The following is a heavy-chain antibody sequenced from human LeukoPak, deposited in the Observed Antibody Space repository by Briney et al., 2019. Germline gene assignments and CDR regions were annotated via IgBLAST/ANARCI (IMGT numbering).Heavy chain of an antibody. V-gene: IGHV1-24*01. D-gene: IGHD3-22*01. CDR1: GYTLTELS. CDR3: ATDLRPYYYDSSGYYGY. CDR2: FDPEDGET. J-gene: IGHJ4*02. Sequence: ASVKVSCKVSGYTLTELSMHWVRQAPGKGLEWMGGFDPEDGETIYAQKFQGRVTMTGDTSTDTAYMELSSLRSEDTAVYYCATDLRPYYYDSSGYYGYWGQGTLVTVSS.